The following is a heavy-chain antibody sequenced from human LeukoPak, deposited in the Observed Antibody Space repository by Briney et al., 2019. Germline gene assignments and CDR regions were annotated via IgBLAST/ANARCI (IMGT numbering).Heavy chain of an antibody. J-gene: IGHJ4*02. Sequence: AASVKVSCKASGYTFTSYGISWVRQAPGQGLEWMGWISAYNGNTNYAQKLQGRVTMTTDTSTSTAYMELRSLRSDDTAVYYCARDSGSNTRFIKYDYWGQGTLVTVSS. D-gene: IGHD2-2*01. V-gene: IGHV1-18*01. CDR1: GYTFTSYG. CDR3: ARDSGSNTRFIKYDY. CDR2: ISAYNGNT.